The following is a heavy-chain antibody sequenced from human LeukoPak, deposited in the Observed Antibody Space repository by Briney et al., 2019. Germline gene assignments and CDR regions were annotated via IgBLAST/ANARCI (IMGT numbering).Heavy chain of an antibody. CDR1: GGTFSSYT. CDR3: ARLYDFWSGLNWFDP. Sequence: GASVKVSCKASGGTFSSYTISWVRQAPGQGLEWMGRIIPILGIANYAQKFKGRVTITADKSTSTAYMELSSLRSEDTAVYYCARLYDFWSGLNWFDPWGQGTLVTVSS. J-gene: IGHJ5*02. CDR2: IIPILGIA. V-gene: IGHV1-69*02. D-gene: IGHD3-3*01.